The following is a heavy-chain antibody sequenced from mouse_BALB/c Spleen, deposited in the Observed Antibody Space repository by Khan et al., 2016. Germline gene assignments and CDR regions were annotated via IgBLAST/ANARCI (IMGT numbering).Heavy chain of an antibody. CDR3: ARTGDYPYYAMDY. V-gene: IGHV9-3*02. CDR1: EYTFTNYG. CDR2: INTNTGEP. D-gene: IGHD2-13*01. J-gene: IGHJ4*01. Sequence: QIQLVQSGPELKKPGETVKISCKASEYTFTNYGMNWVKQAPGKGLKWMGWINTNTGEPTYAEEFKGRFALSLEASASTAYLQINNLTNEDSATDFCARTGDYPYYAMDYWGQGTSVTVSS.